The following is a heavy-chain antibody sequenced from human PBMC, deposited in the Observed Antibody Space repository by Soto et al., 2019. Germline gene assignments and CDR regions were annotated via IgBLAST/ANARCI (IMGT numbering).Heavy chain of an antibody. J-gene: IGHJ4*02. D-gene: IGHD3-3*01. V-gene: IGHV1-69*12. CDR1: VGTFSSYA. CDR2: FIPIFGTA. Sequence: QVQLVQSGAEVKKPGSSVKVSCKASVGTFSSYAISWVRQAPGQGLEWMGGFIPIFGTANYAQKFQGRVTITADAASSTACMELSSLRSEETAVYYCARVRVRFLEWLGSEGWGQATVVTASS. CDR3: ARVRVRFLEWLGSEG.